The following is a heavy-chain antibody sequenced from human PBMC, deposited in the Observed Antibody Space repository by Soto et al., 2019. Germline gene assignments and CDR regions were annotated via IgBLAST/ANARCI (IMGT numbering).Heavy chain of an antibody. CDR2: GYE. CDR1: GFSLTTGGMT. D-gene: IGHD3-22*01. CDR3: TLRQDTSRGPIY. V-gene: IGHV2-5*01. J-gene: IGHJ4*02. Sequence: QITLKESGPTLVKPTQTLTLTCTVSGFSLTTGGMTLGWIRQPPGKAPEWLALGYEYSPSLNSRLTFATDTSKTQVVLTLNNLDPVDTATYYCTLRQDTSRGPIYWGQGTLVTVSS.